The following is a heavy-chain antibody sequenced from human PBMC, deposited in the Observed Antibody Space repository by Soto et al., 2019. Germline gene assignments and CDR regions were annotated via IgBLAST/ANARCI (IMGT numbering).Heavy chain of an antibody. J-gene: IGHJ3*02. Sequence: GASVKVSCRASGYTFTSYGISWVRQAPGQGLEWMGWISAYNGNTNYAQKLQGRVTMTTDTSTSTAYMELRSLRSDDTAMYYCATPNYYDSSGYYKDGAFYIWGQGTMVTV. CDR1: GYTFTSYG. V-gene: IGHV1-18*04. CDR3: ATPNYYDSSGYYKDGAFYI. D-gene: IGHD3-22*01. CDR2: ISAYNGNT.